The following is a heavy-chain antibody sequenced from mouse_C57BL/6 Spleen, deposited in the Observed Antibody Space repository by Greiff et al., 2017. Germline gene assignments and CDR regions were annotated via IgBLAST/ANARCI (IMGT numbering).Heavy chain of an antibody. V-gene: IGHV1-69*01. CDR2: IDPSDSYT. Sequence: QVQLQQPGAELVMPGASVKLSCKASGYTFTSYWMHWVKQRPGQGLEWIGEIDPSDSYTNYNQKFKGKSTLTLDKSSSTAYMQLSSLTSGDSAVYYCARSHYGSSHWYFDVWGTGTTVTVSS. J-gene: IGHJ1*03. CDR1: GYTFTSYW. D-gene: IGHD1-1*01. CDR3: ARSHYGSSHWYFDV.